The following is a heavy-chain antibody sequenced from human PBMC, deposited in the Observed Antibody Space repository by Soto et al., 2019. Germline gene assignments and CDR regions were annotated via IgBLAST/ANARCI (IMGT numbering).Heavy chain of an antibody. V-gene: IGHV3-11*01. Sequence: GGSLGLSCAASGFTFSDYYMSWIRQAPGKGLEWVSYISSSGSTIYYAGSVKGRFTISRDNAKNSLYLQMNSLRAEDTAVYYCASEYYDFWSGPGYWGQGTLVTVSS. CDR2: ISSSGSTI. CDR1: GFTFSDYY. CDR3: ASEYYDFWSGPGY. J-gene: IGHJ4*02. D-gene: IGHD3-3*01.